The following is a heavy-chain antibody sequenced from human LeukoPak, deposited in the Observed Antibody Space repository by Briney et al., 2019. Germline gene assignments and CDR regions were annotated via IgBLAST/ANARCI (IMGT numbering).Heavy chain of an antibody. CDR3: ARLCGYSGYDLDY. D-gene: IGHD5-12*01. J-gene: IGHJ4*02. CDR2: IYYSGST. Sequence: SETLSLTCAVYGGSFSGYYWSWIRQPPGKGLEWIGYIYYSGSTNYNPSLKSRVTISVDTSKNQFSLKLSSVTAADTAVYYCARLCGYSGYDLDYRGQRTLVTVSS. CDR1: GGSFSGYY. V-gene: IGHV4-59*08.